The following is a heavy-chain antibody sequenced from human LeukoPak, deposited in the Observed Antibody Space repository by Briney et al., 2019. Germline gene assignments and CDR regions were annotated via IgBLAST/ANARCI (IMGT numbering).Heavy chain of an antibody. CDR1: GFTFSGYA. D-gene: IGHD4-23*01. J-gene: IGHJ5*02. Sequence: GGSLRLSCAASGFTFSGYAMHWVRQAPGKGLEYVSAISSNGGSTYYANSVKGRFTISRDNSKNTLYLQMGSLRAEDMAVYYCARERWGSRCFDPWGQGTLVTVSS. CDR3: ARERWGSRCFDP. V-gene: IGHV3-64*01. CDR2: ISSNGGST.